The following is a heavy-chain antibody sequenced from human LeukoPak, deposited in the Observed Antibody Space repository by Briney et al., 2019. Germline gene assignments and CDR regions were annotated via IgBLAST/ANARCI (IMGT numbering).Heavy chain of an antibody. CDR2: IYYSGST. Sequence: SETLSLTCTVSGGSISSGGYYWSWIRQHPGKGLEWIGYIYYSGSTYYNPSLKSRVTISVDTSKNQFSLKLSSVTAADTAVYYCARERSAVAAFFDPWGQGTLVTVSS. CDR3: ARERSAVAAFFDP. D-gene: IGHD6-19*01. CDR1: GGSISSGGYY. J-gene: IGHJ5*02. V-gene: IGHV4-31*03.